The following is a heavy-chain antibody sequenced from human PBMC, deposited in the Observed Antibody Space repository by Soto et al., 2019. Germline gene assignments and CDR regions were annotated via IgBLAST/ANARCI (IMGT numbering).Heavy chain of an antibody. CDR2: IIPILGIA. D-gene: IGHD6-19*01. J-gene: IGHJ4*02. V-gene: IGHV1-69*08. Sequence: QVQLVQSGAEVKKPGSSVKVSCKASGGTFSSYTISWVRQAPGQGLEWMGRIIPILGIANYAQKFQGRVTITADKSTSTAYMELSILRSKDTAVYYCARDRLGSSGWPFGFDYWGQGTLVTVFS. CDR3: ARDRLGSSGWPFGFDY. CDR1: GGTFSSYT.